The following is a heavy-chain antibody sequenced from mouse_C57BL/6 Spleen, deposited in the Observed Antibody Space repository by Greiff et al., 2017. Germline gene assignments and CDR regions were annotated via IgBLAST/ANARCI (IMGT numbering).Heavy chain of an antibody. V-gene: IGHV1-69*01. CDR1: GYTFTSYW. Sequence: VQLQQPGAELVMPGASVKLSCKASGYTFTSYWMHWVKQRPGQGLEWIGEIDPSDSYTNYNQKFKGKSTLTVDKSSSTAYMQLSSLTSEDSAVYYCARRETGFDYWGQGTTLTVSS. CDR2: IDPSDSYT. CDR3: ARRETGFDY. J-gene: IGHJ2*01.